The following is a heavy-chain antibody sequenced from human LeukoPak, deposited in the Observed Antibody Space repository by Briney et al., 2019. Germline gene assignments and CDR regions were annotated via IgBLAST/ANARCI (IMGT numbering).Heavy chain of an antibody. CDR3: ARIVVVTAKFDY. CDR2: IYYSGST. Sequence: SETLSLTCTVSGGSISSSSYYWGWIRQPPGKGLEWIGSIYYSGSTYYNPSLKSRVTISVDTSKNQFSLKLSSVTAADTAVYYCARIVVVTAKFDYWGQGTLVTVSS. V-gene: IGHV4-39*01. J-gene: IGHJ4*02. CDR1: GGSISSSSYY. D-gene: IGHD2-21*02.